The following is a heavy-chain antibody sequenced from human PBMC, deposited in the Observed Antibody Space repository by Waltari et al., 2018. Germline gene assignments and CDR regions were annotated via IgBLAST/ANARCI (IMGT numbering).Heavy chain of an antibody. V-gene: IGHV1-69*12. D-gene: IGHD2-8*01. J-gene: IGHJ4*02. Sequence: QVQLVQSGAEVKKPGSSVKVSCKSSGGTFSSYAINWVRQAPGQGLEWMGGIIPMVGIGSYAHKFQDRVTITADESTRTVYMDLSSLRSEDTAVYYCARDRANGASYYGYWGQGTLVTVSS. CDR2: IIPMVGIG. CDR3: ARDRANGASYYGY. CDR1: GGTFSSYA.